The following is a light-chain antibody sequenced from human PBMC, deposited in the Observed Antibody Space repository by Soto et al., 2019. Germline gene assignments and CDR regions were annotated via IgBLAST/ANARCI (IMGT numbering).Light chain of an antibody. CDR1: SSDVGGYNY. J-gene: IGLJ2*01. Sequence: QSALTQPASVSGSPGQSITISCTGTSSDVGGYNYVSWYQHHPGKAPKLMIYDVSNRPSGVSNRFSGSKSGNTASLTISGLQAEDEADYYCSSYTSSGTVGFGGGTQLTGL. CDR3: SSYTSSGTVG. CDR2: DVS. V-gene: IGLV2-14*03.